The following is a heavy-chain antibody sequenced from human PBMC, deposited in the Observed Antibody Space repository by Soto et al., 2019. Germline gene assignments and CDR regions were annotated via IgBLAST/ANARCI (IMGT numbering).Heavy chain of an antibody. CDR3: AREEHDFWSGYYTGDGDAFDI. CDR2: IWYDGSNK. V-gene: IGHV3-33*01. CDR1: GFTFSSYG. Sequence: QVQLVESGGGVVQPGRSLRLSCAASGFTFSSYGMHWVRQAPGKGLEWVAVIWYDGSNKYYADSVKGRFTISRDNSKNTLYLQMNSLRAEDTAVYYCAREEHDFWSGYYTGDGDAFDIWGQGTMFTVSS. J-gene: IGHJ3*02. D-gene: IGHD3-3*01.